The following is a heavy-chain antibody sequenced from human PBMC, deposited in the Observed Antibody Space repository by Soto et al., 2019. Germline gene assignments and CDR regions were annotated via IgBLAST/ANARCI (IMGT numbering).Heavy chain of an antibody. D-gene: IGHD3-10*01. Sequence: PGGSLRLSGAASGFTFSSYGMNWVRQAPGKGLEWVSGISASGDTTYYADSVKGRFTISRDNSKNTLYLQMSSLRAEDTAIYYCAKPHVTYFYYGVDVWGHGTTVTVSS. CDR1: GFTFSSYG. CDR2: ISASGDTT. CDR3: AKPHVTYFYYGVDV. J-gene: IGHJ6*02. V-gene: IGHV3-23*01.